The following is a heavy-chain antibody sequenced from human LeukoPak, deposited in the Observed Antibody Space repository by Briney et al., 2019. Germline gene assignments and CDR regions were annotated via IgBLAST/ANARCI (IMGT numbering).Heavy chain of an antibody. J-gene: IGHJ3*02. CDR3: ARIAMAGIGDGFDI. CDR2: INWNGGST. D-gene: IGHD6-19*01. V-gene: IGHV3-20*04. Sequence: GGSLRLSCAAAGFTFDDYDMSWVRQAPGKGLEWVSGINWNGGSTGYADSVKGRFTISRDNARNSLYLQMNSLRAEDTALYYCARIAMAGIGDGFDIWGQGTMVTVSS. CDR1: GFTFDDYD.